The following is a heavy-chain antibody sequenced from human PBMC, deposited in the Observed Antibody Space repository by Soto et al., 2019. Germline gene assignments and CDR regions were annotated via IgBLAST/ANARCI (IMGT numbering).Heavy chain of an antibody. V-gene: IGHV3-13*01. J-gene: IGHJ4*02. CDR2: IGTAGDT. CDR3: ARYSSSWGFDY. Sequence: GGSLRLSCAASGFTFSSYDMHWVRQATGKGLEWVSAIGTAGDTYYPGSVKGRFTISRENAKNSLYLQMNSLRAGDTAVYYCARYSSSWGFDYWGQGTLVTVSS. D-gene: IGHD6-13*01. CDR1: GFTFSSYD.